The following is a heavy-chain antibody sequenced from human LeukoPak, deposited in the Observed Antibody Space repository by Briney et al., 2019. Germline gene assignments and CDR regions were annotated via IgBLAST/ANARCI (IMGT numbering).Heavy chain of an antibody. J-gene: IGHJ4*02. CDR2: TYTSGSI. V-gene: IGHV4-4*07. CDR1: GGSISSYY. D-gene: IGHD3-10*01. Sequence: PSDTLSLTCTVSGGSISSYYWSWIRQPAGKGLEWIGRTYTSGSINYNPSLRSRVTMSVDTSKNQFSLKLSSVTAADTAVYYCVRGGYYYGPSDWGQGTPVTVSS. CDR3: VRGGYYYGPSD.